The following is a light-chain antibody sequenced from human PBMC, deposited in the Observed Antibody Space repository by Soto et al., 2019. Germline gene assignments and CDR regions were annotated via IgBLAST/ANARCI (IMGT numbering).Light chain of an antibody. Sequence: QMYLSASSVSAKIEDRVTITCRASEGISSYLNWYQLKPGTAPKLLIYAASNLQSGVPPRFSGSGSGKDFTLTIAALQPDDFATYYCHQSFISPRTFG. J-gene: IGKJ2*01. CDR2: AAS. V-gene: IGKV1-39*01. CDR3: HQSFISPRT. CDR1: EGISSY.